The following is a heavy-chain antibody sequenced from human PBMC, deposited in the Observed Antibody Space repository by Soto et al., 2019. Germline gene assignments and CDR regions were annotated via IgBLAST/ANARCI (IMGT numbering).Heavy chain of an antibody. V-gene: IGHV4-4*02. CDR2: IYHSGST. D-gene: IGHD3-10*01. J-gene: IGHJ4*02. CDR1: GGSFSSNW. Sequence: TSETLSLTCAVYGGSFSSNWWSWVRQPPGKGLEWIGEIYHSGSTDYNPSLKSRVTISVDKSRNQFSLKLSSVTAADTAVYYCARRWGEGRVDYWGQGTLVTVSS. CDR3: ARRWGEGRVDY.